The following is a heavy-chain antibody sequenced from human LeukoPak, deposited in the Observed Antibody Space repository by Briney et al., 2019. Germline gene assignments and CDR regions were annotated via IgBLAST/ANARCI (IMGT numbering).Heavy chain of an antibody. Sequence: SETLSLTCAVYGGSFSGCYWSWIRQPPGKGLEWIGEINHSGNTNYNPSLKSRVTISVDTSKNQFSLKLSSVTAADTAVYYCARGRRYFDWLFQPHYFDYWGQGTLVTVSS. J-gene: IGHJ4*02. CDR1: GGSFSGCY. D-gene: IGHD3-9*01. CDR2: INHSGNT. V-gene: IGHV4-34*01. CDR3: ARGRRYFDWLFQPHYFDY.